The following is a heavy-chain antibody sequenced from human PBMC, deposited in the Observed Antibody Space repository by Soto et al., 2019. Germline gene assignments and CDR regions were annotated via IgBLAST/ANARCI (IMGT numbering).Heavy chain of an antibody. CDR2: IYSGGFT. CDR3: ARISDYDHYYYGMDV. Sequence: GGSLRLSCAPSGFTVRSTYMSWVRQAPGKGLEWVSAIYSGGFTYYADSVEGRFSITRDMSNNTLYLQMNSLRAEDTAVYYCARISDYDHYYYGMDVWGQGTTVTVSS. D-gene: IGHD5-12*01. V-gene: IGHV3-53*01. CDR1: GFTVRSTY. J-gene: IGHJ6*02.